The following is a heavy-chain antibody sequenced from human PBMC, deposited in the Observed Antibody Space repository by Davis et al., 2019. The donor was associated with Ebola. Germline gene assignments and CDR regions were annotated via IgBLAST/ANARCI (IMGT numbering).Heavy chain of an antibody. J-gene: IGHJ5*02. D-gene: IGHD3-9*01. V-gene: IGHV1-18*01. Sequence: ASVKVSCKASGGTFSSYAISWVRQAPGQGLEWMGWISAYNGNTNYAQKLQGRVTMTTDTSTSTAYMELRSLRSDDTAVYYCASLRGFDWLLGFGWFDPWGQGTLVTVSS. CDR3: ASLRGFDWLLGFGWFDP. CDR1: GGTFSSYA. CDR2: ISAYNGNT.